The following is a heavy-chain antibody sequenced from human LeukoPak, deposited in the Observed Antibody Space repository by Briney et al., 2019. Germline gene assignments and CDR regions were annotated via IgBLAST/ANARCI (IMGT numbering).Heavy chain of an antibody. CDR1: GFTVSRNY. CDR2: ISGDGVST. V-gene: IGHV3-43*02. J-gene: IGHJ4*02. Sequence: PGGSLSLSCAVSGFTVSRNYVSWVRQAPGKGLEWVSLISGDGVSTFYADSVKGRFSISRDNSKNSLYLEMNSLRTEDAAMYYCAKESGKFDYWGQGTLVAVSS. CDR3: AKESGKFDY.